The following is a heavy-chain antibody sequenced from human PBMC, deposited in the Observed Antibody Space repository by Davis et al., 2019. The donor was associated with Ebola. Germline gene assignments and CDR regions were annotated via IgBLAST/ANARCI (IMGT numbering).Heavy chain of an antibody. Sequence: PGGSLRLSCAASGFTVSTNYVAWVRQAPGKGLEWVSVIYGGGSTDYADSVKGRCTISRDNSKNMLFLQMNSLRAEDTAVYYCARAGIVERYGMDVWGQGTTVTVSS. CDR3: ARAGIVERYGMDV. J-gene: IGHJ6*02. CDR2: IYGGGST. V-gene: IGHV3-66*02. CDR1: GFTVSTNY. D-gene: IGHD3-22*01.